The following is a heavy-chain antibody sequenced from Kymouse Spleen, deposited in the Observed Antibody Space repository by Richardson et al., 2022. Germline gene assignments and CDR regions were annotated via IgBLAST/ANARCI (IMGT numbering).Heavy chain of an antibody. D-gene: IGHD6-19*01. V-gene: IGHV4-39*01. Sequence: QLQLQESGPGLVKPSETLSLTCTVSGGSISSSSYYWGWIRQPPGKGLEWIGSIYYSGSTYYNPSLKSRVTISVDTSKNQFSLKLSSVTAADTAVYYCATYSSGWPLYYYYYGMDVWGQGTTVTVSS. CDR2: IYYSGST. CDR1: GGSISSSSYY. CDR3: ATYSSGWPLYYYYYGMDV. J-gene: IGHJ6*02.